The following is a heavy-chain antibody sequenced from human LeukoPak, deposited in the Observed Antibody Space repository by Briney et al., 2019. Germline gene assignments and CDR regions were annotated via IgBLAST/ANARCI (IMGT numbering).Heavy chain of an antibody. V-gene: IGHV4-61*02. J-gene: IGHJ4*02. Sequence: SQTLSLTCTVSGGSISSGSYYWSWIRQPAGKGLEWIGRIHTSGSTNYNPSLKSRVTISVDTSKNQFSLKLSSVTAADTAVYYCARGINLLDYWGQGTLVTVSS. CDR1: GGSISSGSYY. CDR3: ARGINLLDY. D-gene: IGHD5/OR15-5a*01. CDR2: IHTSGST.